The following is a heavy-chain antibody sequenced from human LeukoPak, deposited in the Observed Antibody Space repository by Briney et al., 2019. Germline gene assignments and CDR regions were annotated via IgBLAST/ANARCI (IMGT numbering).Heavy chain of an antibody. Sequence: PGGSLRLSCAASGFTFRTSGMSWVRQAPGKGLEWVSAISGSGVSTYYADSVKGRFTISRDNSKNTLYLQMNSLRAEDTAVYYCARATEPYYDILTGYYRDYYYYYMDVWGKGTTVTISS. D-gene: IGHD3-9*01. CDR3: ARATEPYYDILTGYYRDYYYYYMDV. V-gene: IGHV3-23*01. J-gene: IGHJ6*03. CDR2: ISGSGVST. CDR1: GFTFRTSG.